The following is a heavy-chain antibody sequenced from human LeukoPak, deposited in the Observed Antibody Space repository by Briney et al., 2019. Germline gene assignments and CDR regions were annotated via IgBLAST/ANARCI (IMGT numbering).Heavy chain of an antibody. CDR1: GFTFNSYA. V-gene: IGHV3-23*01. D-gene: IGHD6-19*01. Sequence: PGGSLRLSCAASGFTFNSYAMSWVRQAPGKGLEWVSSISGSGGNTYYADSVKGRFTISRDNSKNTLYLQMNSLRAADTAVYYCAKERRITMAGTVDYFDYWGQGTLVTVPS. J-gene: IGHJ4*02. CDR3: AKERRITMAGTVDYFDY. CDR2: ISGSGGNT.